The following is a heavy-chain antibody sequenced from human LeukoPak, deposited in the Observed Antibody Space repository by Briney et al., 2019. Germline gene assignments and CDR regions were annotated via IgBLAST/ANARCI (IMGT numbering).Heavy chain of an antibody. CDR1: GGSISSGGYS. Sequence: PSQTLSLTCAVSGGSISSGGYSWSWIRQPPGKGLEWIGYIYHSGSTYYNPSLKSRVTISVDRSKNQFSLKLSSVTAADTAVYYCARGEDSSGYSYYFDYWGQGTLVTVSS. D-gene: IGHD3-22*01. V-gene: IGHV4-30-2*01. J-gene: IGHJ4*02. CDR2: IYHSGST. CDR3: ARGEDSSGYSYYFDY.